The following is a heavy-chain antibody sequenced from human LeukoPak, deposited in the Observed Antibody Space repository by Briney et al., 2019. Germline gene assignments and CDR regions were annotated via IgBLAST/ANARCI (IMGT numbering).Heavy chain of an antibody. CDR2: ISYDGSNK. CDR3: AKDFFPKTSVYYFDS. V-gene: IGHV3-30-3*01. Sequence: PGGSLRLSCAASGFTFSSYAMLWVRQAPGKGLEWVAVISYDGSNKYYADSVKGRFTISRDNSKYTLYLQMNSLRAEDTAVYYCAKDFFPKTSVYYFDSWGQGTLVTVSS. J-gene: IGHJ4*02. D-gene: IGHD3-16*01. CDR1: GFTFSSYA.